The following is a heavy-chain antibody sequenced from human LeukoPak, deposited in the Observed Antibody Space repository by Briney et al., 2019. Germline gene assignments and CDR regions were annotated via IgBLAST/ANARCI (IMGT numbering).Heavy chain of an antibody. CDR1: GFPFSDFS. Sequence: GGSLRLSCATSGFPFSDFSMTWVRQAPGKGLEWISTTNSGGPSTDYAESVKGRFTISRDNSKNTLYLQMSSLRVKDTAMCYCAKQSYARSLGEGGPGTLVTVSS. D-gene: IGHD2-8*01. CDR2: TNSGGPST. CDR3: AKQSYARSLGE. J-gene: IGHJ4*02. V-gene: IGHV3-23*01.